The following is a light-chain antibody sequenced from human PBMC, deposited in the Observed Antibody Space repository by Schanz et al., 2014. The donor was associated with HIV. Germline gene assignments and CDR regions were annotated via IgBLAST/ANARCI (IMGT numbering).Light chain of an antibody. CDR1: SGSIPSNY. Sequence: NFMLTQPHSVSESPGKTVTISCTRSSGSIPSNYVKWYQQRPGSAPTTVIFEDNQRPSGVPDRFSGSIDSSSNSASLTISGLKTEDEADYYCQSYDSSNHWVFGGGTKVTVL. CDR3: QSYDSSNHWV. J-gene: IGLJ3*02. CDR2: EDN. V-gene: IGLV6-57*04.